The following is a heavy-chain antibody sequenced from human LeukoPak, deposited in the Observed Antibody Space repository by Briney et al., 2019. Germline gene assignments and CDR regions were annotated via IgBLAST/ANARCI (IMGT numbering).Heavy chain of an antibody. D-gene: IGHD3-9*01. V-gene: IGHV1-18*04. J-gene: IGHJ4*02. CDR2: ISAYNGNT. Sequence: ASVKVSCKASGYTFTSYGISWVRQAPGQGLEWMGWISAYNGNTNYAQKLQGRVTMTTDTSTSIAYMELRSLRSDDTAVYYCARATGLAGRRLVKWSTPFDYWGQGTLVTVSS. CDR3: ARATGLAGRRLVKWSTPFDY. CDR1: GYTFTSYG.